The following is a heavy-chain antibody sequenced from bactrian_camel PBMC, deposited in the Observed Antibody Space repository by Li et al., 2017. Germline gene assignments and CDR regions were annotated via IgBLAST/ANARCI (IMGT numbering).Heavy chain of an antibody. CDR3: AADLRPFCSWGKGTYKF. CDR1: GNTPRSNC. Sequence: HVQLVESGGGAVQAGGSLRLSCEIYGNTPRSNCMGWFRQAPGTERERVAVMLIGTDATSYADSVKGRFTISHDNATGNIDLQMSSLKPEDTGMYYCAADLRPFCSWGKGTYKFWGPGTQVTVS. D-gene: IGHD5*01. J-gene: IGHJ4*01. CDR2: MLIGTDAT. V-gene: IGHV3-3*01.